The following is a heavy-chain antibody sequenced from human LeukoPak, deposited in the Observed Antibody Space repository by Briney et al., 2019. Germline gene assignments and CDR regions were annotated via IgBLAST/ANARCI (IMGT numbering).Heavy chain of an antibody. CDR2: IKPDGREK. D-gene: IGHD3-10*01. J-gene: IGHJ4*02. CDR3: ARERMYSGSGSTFPYYDY. V-gene: IGHV3-7*01. CDR1: GFTFSSYW. Sequence: PGGSLRLSCAASGFTFSSYWMSWVRQSPGKGLEWVANIKPDGREKYYVDSVKGRLTISRDNARNALFLEMNSLRAEDTAVYYCARERMYSGSGSTFPYYDYWGQGTLVIVSS.